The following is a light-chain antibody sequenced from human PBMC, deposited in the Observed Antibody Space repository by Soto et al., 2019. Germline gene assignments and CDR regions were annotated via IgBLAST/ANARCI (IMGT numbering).Light chain of an antibody. Sequence: QSVLTQPPSVSGAPGQRVTISCTGSSSNIGAGYDVHWYQQLPGTAPKLLIYGNSNRPSGVPDRCSGSKSGTSASLAITGLQAEDEADYYCQSYDSSLSALVFGGGTQLTVL. V-gene: IGLV1-40*01. CDR2: GNS. CDR3: QSYDSSLSALV. CDR1: SSNIGAGYD. J-gene: IGLJ2*01.